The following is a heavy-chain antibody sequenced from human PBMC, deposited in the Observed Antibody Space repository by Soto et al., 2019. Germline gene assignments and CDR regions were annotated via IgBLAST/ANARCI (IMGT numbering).Heavy chain of an antibody. Sequence: QVQLQESGPGLVKPSQTLSLTCTVSGGSINSGGYYWSWIRQHPGKGLEWIGYIYYSGSTYYNLSLKSRLTISVDTSKNQFSLKLSSVTAADTAVYYCARGDSSSWYQDYWGQGTLVTVSS. CDR3: ARGDSSSWYQDY. V-gene: IGHV4-31*03. CDR1: GGSINSGGYY. CDR2: IYYSGST. D-gene: IGHD6-13*01. J-gene: IGHJ4*02.